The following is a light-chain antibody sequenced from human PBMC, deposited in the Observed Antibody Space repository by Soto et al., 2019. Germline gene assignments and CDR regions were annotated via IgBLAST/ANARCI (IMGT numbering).Light chain of an antibody. CDR2: GAS. CDR1: QSVNSN. Sequence: EMVMTQSPATLSVSPGERATLSCWASQSVNSNLAWYQQKLGQAPRVLIYGASTRATGIPARFSGSGSETEFILTISSLQSEDSATYYCQHYNTWPWTFGQGTKVEIK. CDR3: QHYNTWPWT. J-gene: IGKJ1*01. V-gene: IGKV3-15*01.